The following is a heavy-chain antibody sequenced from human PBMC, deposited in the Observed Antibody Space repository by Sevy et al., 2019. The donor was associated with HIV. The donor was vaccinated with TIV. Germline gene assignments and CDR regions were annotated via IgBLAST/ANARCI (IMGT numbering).Heavy chain of an antibody. CDR2: ISGRGDST. V-gene: IGHV3-23*01. Sequence: GGSLRLSCAASGLTFSSYAMSWVRQAPGKGLGWVSAISGRGDSTYYADSVKGRFTISRDNSKNTLYLQINSLRAEDTAVYYCTKGGIGYDCFDIWGQGTMVTVSS. D-gene: IGHD3-16*01. J-gene: IGHJ3*02. CDR1: GLTFSSYA. CDR3: TKGGIGYDCFDI.